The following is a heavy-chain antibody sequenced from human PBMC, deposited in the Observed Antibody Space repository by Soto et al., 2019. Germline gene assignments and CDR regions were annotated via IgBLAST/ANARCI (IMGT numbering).Heavy chain of an antibody. CDR2: INPTDSDT. D-gene: IGHD1-1*01. V-gene: IGHV5-51*01. J-gene: IGHJ4*02. CDR3: SRQAIGRATTKH. Sequence: PGASLKISCEASGYSFSSCWIGWVRQMPGKGLEWMAIINPTDSDTRYSPSFRGQVTISANKSISTAYLQWSSLKASDTAMYYCSRQAIGRATTKHWGQGTLVTVSS. CDR1: GYSFSSCW.